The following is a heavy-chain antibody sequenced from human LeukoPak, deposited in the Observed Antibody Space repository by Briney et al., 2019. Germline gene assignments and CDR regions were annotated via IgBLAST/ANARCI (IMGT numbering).Heavy chain of an antibody. D-gene: IGHD2/OR15-2a*01. CDR1: GGSISSSSYY. V-gene: IGHV4-39*07. CDR2: IYYSGST. CDR3: ARAPKFYHNPDAFDI. Sequence: SETLSLTCTVSGGSISSSSYYWGWIRQPPGKGLEWIGSIYYSGSTYYNPSLKSRVTISVDTSKNQFSLKLSSVTAADTAVYYFARAPKFYHNPDAFDIWGQGTMVTVSS. J-gene: IGHJ3*02.